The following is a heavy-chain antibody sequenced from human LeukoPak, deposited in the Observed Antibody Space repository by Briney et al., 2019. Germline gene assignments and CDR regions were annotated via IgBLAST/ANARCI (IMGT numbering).Heavy chain of an antibody. J-gene: IGHJ5*02. D-gene: IGHD3-22*01. V-gene: IGHV4-34*01. CDR1: GGSFSGYY. CDR2: INHSGST. Sequence: SETLSLTCAVYGGSFSGYYWSWIRQPPGKGLEWIGEINHSGSTNYNPSLKSRVTISVDTSKNQFSLKLSSVTAADTAVYYCARGRISGYYYVRIRGWFDPWGQGTLVTVSS. CDR3: ARGRISGYYYVRIRGWFDP.